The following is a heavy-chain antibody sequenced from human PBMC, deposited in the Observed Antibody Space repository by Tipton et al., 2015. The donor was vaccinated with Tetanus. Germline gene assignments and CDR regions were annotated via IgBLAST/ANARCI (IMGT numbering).Heavy chain of an antibody. CDR3: ARGDVSFDI. CDR2: TYYKSRWST. Sequence: GLVKPSQTLSLTCAISGDSVSSNSAVWNWIRQSPSRGLEWLGRTYYKSRWSTNYAVSVKSRITINPDTSKNQFSLQLTSMTPEDEAVYYCARGDVSFDIWGHGTMVTVSS. J-gene: IGHJ3*02. V-gene: IGHV6-1*01. CDR1: GDSVSSNSAV. D-gene: IGHD2-8*01.